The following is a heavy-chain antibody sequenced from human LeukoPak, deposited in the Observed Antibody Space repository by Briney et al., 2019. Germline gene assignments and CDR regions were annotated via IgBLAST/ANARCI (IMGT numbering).Heavy chain of an antibody. V-gene: IGHV3-21*01. CDR1: GFTFSSYS. J-gene: IGHJ4*02. D-gene: IGHD6-13*01. Sequence: GGSLRLSCAASGFTFSSYSMNWVRQAPGKGLEWVSSISSSSSYIYYADSVKGRFTIPRDNAKNSLYLQMNSLRAEDTAVYYCARHSPIAAAGDYWGQGTLVTVSS. CDR2: ISSSSSYI. CDR3: ARHSPIAAAGDY.